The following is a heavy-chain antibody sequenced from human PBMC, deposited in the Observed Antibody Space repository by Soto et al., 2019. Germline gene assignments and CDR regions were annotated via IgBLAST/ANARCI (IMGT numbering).Heavy chain of an antibody. CDR3: AREIDGYYGIDV. V-gene: IGHV1-69*12. Sequence: QVQLVQSGAEVKKPGASVKVSCKASGGTFSTDSISWVRQAPGQGLEWMGGIIPMFGTANNAQKFQGRVTITADESTITAYMELSSLRAEDTAVYFCAREIDGYYGIDVWGQGTTVTVAS. CDR1: GGTFSTDS. J-gene: IGHJ6*02. CDR2: IIPMFGTA.